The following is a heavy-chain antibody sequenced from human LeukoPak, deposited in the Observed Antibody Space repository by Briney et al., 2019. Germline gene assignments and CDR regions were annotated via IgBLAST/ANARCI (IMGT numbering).Heavy chain of an antibody. CDR2: IYTSGST. CDR3: ARSPLFIYGSGSYYMGYNWFDP. CDR1: GGSISSYY. V-gene: IGHV4-4*07. D-gene: IGHD3-10*01. Sequence: PSETLSLTCTVSGGSISSYYWSWIRQPAGKGLEWIGRIYTSGSTNYNPSLKSRVTTSVDTSKNQFSLKLSSVTAADTAVYYCARSPLFIYGSGSYYMGYNWFDPWGQGTLVTVSS. J-gene: IGHJ5*02.